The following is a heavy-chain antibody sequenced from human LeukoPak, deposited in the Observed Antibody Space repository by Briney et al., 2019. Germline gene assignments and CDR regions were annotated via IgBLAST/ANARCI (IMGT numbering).Heavy chain of an antibody. D-gene: IGHD6-19*01. Sequence: GGSLRLSWPAYAFTFSSYSMNWVRQAPGKGLEWVSSISSSSSYIYYADSVKGRFTISRDNAKNSLYLQMNSLRAEDTAVYYCARTPVAGTRREGGDYWGQGTLVTVSS. CDR2: ISSSSSYI. J-gene: IGHJ4*02. V-gene: IGHV3-21*01. CDR3: ARTPVAGTRREGGDY. CDR1: AFTFSSYS.